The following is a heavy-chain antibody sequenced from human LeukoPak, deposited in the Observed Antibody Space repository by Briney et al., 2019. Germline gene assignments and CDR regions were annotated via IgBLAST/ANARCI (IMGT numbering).Heavy chain of an antibody. CDR1: GGTFSSYA. V-gene: IGHV1-69*13. CDR2: IIPIFGTA. CDR3: ARVPPSYYDSSGVDY. Sequence: WASVKVSCKASGGTFSSYAISWVRQAPGQGLEWMGGIIPIFGTANYAQKFQGRVTITADESTSTAYMELSSLRSEDTAVYYCARVPPSYYDSSGVDYWGQGTLVTVSS. J-gene: IGHJ4*02. D-gene: IGHD3-22*01.